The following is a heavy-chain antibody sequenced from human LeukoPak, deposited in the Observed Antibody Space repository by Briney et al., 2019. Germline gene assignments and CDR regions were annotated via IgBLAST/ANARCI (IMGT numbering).Heavy chain of an antibody. J-gene: IGHJ5*02. CDR2: INSDGINT. CDR3: ARDLGQYYDTSVNWFGP. Sequence: GGSLRLSCAASGFTFSSYAMSWVRQAPGKGLVCVSRINSDGINTSYADSVKGRFTISRDNAKNTLNLQMNSLRAEDTADCARDLGQYYDTSVNWFGPWGQGTLVTVSS. D-gene: IGHD3-22*01. V-gene: IGHV3-74*01. CDR1: GFTFSSYA.